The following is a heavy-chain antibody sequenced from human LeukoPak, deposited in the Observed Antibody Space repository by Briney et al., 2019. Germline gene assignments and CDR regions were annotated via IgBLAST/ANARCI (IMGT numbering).Heavy chain of an antibody. J-gene: IGHJ4*02. Sequence: GGSLRLSCAASGFTFSDHYMDWVRQAPGKGLEWVGRTRNKANSYTTEYAASVKGRFTISRDDSKNSLYLRMNSLKTEDTAVYYCASLRPPIDYWGQGTLVTVSS. CDR2: TRNKANSYTT. V-gene: IGHV3-72*01. CDR1: GFTFSDHY. D-gene: IGHD3-16*01. CDR3: ASLRPPIDY.